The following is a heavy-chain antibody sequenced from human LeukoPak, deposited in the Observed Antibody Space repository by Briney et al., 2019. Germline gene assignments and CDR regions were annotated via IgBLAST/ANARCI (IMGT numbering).Heavy chain of an antibody. CDR2: INPTGGTT. CDR3: AREGHRSSSLLGAFDI. D-gene: IGHD6-13*01. V-gene: IGHV1-46*01. J-gene: IGHJ3*02. CDR1: GYTFTSYY. Sequence: ASVKVACKASGYTFTSYYIHWVRQAPGQGPEWMGIINPTGGTTSYAQKFHGRVTMTRDTSTSTVYMELSSLRSEDTAVYHCAREGHRSSSLLGAFDIWGQGTMVTVSS.